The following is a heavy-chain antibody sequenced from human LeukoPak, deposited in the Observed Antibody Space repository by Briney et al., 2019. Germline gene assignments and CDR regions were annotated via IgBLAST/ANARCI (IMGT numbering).Heavy chain of an antibody. D-gene: IGHD3-10*01. CDR2: ISSNGRST. Sequence: GGSLRLSCSAPGFIFRTYAMHWVRQAPGKGMEYVSAISSNGRSTYYADSVQGRFTISRDVSKSTLYLQMDSLRPEDMAVYYCARRFGEYVNYMDVWGKGTTVTVSS. CDR1: GFIFRTYA. J-gene: IGHJ6*03. V-gene: IGHV3-64*02. CDR3: ARRFGEYVNYMDV.